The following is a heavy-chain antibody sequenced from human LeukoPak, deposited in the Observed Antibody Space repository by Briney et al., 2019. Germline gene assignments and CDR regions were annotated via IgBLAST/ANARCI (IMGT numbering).Heavy chain of an antibody. D-gene: IGHD3-3*01. V-gene: IGHV3-43*01. Sequence: GGSLRLSCAASGFTVSSNYMSWVRQAPGKGLEWVSLISWDGGSTYYADSVKGRFTISRDNSKNSLYLQMNSLRTEDTALYYCAKDMGDYDFWSGYSAGDAFDIWGQGTMVTVSS. J-gene: IGHJ3*02. CDR3: AKDMGDYDFWSGYSAGDAFDI. CDR1: GFTVSSNY. CDR2: ISWDGGST.